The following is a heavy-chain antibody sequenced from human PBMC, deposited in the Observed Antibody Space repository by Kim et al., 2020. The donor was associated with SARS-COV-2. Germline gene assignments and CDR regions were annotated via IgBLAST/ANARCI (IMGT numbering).Heavy chain of an antibody. V-gene: IGHV1-3*01. J-gene: IGHJ4*02. CDR3: ARELSWWGSSYFDY. D-gene: IGHD3-16*01. CDR2: INAGNGNT. Sequence: ASVKVSCKASGYTFTSYAMHWVRQAPGQRLEWMGWINAGNGNTKYSQKFQGRVTITRDTSASTAYMELSSLRSEDTAVYYCARELSWWGSSYFDYWGQGTLVTVSS. CDR1: GYTFTSYA.